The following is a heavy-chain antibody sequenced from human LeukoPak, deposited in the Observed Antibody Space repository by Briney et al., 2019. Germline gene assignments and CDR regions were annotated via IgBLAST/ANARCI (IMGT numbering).Heavy chain of an antibody. CDR3: ARDGYRKYYFDY. V-gene: IGHV3-73*01. D-gene: IGHD5-24*01. J-gene: IGHJ4*02. CDR2: IRSKANSYAT. Sequence: GGSLRLSCAASGFTFSGSAMHWVRQASGKGLEWVGRIRSKANSYATAYAASVKGRFTISRDDSKNTSYLQMNSLKTEDTAVYYCARDGYRKYYFDYWGQGTLVTVSS. CDR1: GFTFSGSA.